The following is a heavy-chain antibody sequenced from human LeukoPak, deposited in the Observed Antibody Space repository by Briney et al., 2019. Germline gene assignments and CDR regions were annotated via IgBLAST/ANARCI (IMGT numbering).Heavy chain of an antibody. CDR2: IYSGGST. J-gene: IGHJ4*02. CDR3: ARGLGGNSRAAPYYFDY. Sequence: GGSLRLSCAASGLSVSSNYMSWVRQAPGKGLEWVSVIYSGGSTYYADSVKGRFTISRDNSKNTLYLQMNSLRAEDTAVYYRARGLGGNSRAAPYYFDYWGQGTLVTVSS. CDR1: GLSVSSNY. V-gene: IGHV3-66*02. D-gene: IGHD4-23*01.